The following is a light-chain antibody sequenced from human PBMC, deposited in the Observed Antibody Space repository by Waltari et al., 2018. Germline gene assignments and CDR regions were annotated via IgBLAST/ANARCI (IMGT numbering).Light chain of an antibody. CDR2: EGS. CDR1: SSDVGGYNI. J-gene: IGLJ1*01. Sequence: QSALTQPASVSGSPGQSITIPCTGTSSDVGGYNIVYWYQQHPGKAPKFIIYEGSKRPSGVSTRFSGSKSGNTASLTISGLQAEDEANYYCCSYAGSRTFVFGTGTKVTVL. V-gene: IGLV2-23*01. CDR3: CSYAGSRTFV.